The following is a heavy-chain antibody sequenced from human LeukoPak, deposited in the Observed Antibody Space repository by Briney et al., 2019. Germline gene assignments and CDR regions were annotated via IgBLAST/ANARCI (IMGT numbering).Heavy chain of an antibody. V-gene: IGHV4-34*01. J-gene: IGHJ5*02. D-gene: IGHD6-13*01. CDR3: ARGRPGYSSSWYRANWFDP. CDR1: GGSFSGYY. CDR2: INHSGST. Sequence: PSETLSLTFAVYGGSFSGYYWSWIRQPPGKGLEWIGEINHSGSTNYNPSLKSRVTISVDTSKNQFSLKLSSVTAADTAVYYCARGRPGYSSSWYRANWFDPWGQGTLVTVSS.